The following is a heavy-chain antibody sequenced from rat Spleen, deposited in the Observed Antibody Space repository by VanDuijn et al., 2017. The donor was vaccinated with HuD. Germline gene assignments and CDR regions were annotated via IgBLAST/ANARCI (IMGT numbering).Heavy chain of an antibody. D-gene: IGHD1-12*01. J-gene: IGHJ3*01. CDR3: TPYEGGSAY. CDR1: GFTFSDYG. Sequence: EVQLVESGGDLVQPGRSLKLSCAASGFTFSDYGMAWVRQAPKKGLEWVATIIYDDTTYYPDSVKGRFTISRDNAKSTLYLQMNSLRSEDTATYYCTPYEGGSAYWGQGTLVTVSS. CDR2: IIYDDTT. V-gene: IGHV5-17*01.